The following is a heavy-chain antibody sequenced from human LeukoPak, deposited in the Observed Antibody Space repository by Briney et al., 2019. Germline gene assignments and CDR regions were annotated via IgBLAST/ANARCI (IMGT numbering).Heavy chain of an antibody. CDR1: GFTFSSYS. CDR2: ISSSGSTI. D-gene: IGHD6-19*01. V-gene: IGHV3-48*04. Sequence: PGGSLRLSCAASGFTFSSYSMNWVRQAPGKGLEWVSYISSSGSTIYYADSVKGRFTISRDNAKNSLYLQMNSLRAEDTAVYYCARGRVAVAGIFYWGQGTLVTVSS. J-gene: IGHJ4*02. CDR3: ARGRVAVAGIFY.